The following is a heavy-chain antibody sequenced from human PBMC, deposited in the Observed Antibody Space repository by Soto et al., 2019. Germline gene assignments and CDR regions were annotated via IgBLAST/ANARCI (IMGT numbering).Heavy chain of an antibody. D-gene: IGHD3-22*01. Sequence: QVQLQESGPGLVKPSQTLSLTCTVSGGSISSGDYYWNWIRQPPGKGLEWIGYIYYSGSTYYNPSVKRRXTXSXXTSKNQFSRKLSSVTAADTAVYYCARDSYDSSGSSGYSFDYWGQGTLVTVSS. J-gene: IGHJ4*02. V-gene: IGHV4-30-4*01. CDR2: IYYSGST. CDR3: ARDSYDSSGSSGYSFDY. CDR1: GGSISSGDYY.